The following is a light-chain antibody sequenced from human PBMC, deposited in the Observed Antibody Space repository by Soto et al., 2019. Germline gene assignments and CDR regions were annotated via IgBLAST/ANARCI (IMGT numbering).Light chain of an antibody. J-gene: IGKJ1*01. Sequence: EIVMTQSPATLSVSPGERATLSCRASESVSSKLVWYQKKPGQAPRLLIHDASTRATGIPARFSGSRSGTEFILTISSVESEDFAIYYCHQRQRWPRTFGQGTKVEIK. CDR3: HQRQRWPRT. CDR1: ESVSSK. CDR2: DAS. V-gene: IGKV3-15*01.